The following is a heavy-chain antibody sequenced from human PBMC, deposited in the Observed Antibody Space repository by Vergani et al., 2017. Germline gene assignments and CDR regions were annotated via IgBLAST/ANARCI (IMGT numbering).Heavy chain of an antibody. CDR1: GNRFSTDW. J-gene: IGHJ3*02. CDR3: ARHHEDYGDYGAFDM. CDR2: IYIGDSDT. Sequence: EVQLLQSGPEVKKPGESLKISCQGSGNRFSTDWIGWVRQRPGKGIEWMGIIYIGDSDTRYSPSFQGQVTISADKSISIVYLQWSSLEASDTAMYYCARHHEDYGDYGAFDMWGQGTMVIVSS. D-gene: IGHD4-17*01. V-gene: IGHV5-51*01.